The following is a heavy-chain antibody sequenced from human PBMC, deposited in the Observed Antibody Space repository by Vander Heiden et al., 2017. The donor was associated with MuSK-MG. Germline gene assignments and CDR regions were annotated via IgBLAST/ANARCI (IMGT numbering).Heavy chain of an antibody. CDR3: ARDYYDFWSGYAPVFDY. J-gene: IGHJ4*02. Sequence: EVQLVESGGGLVKPGGSLRLSCAASGFTFSSYSMNWVRQAPGKGLEWVSSISSSSSYIYYADSVKGRFTISRDNAKNSLYLQMNSLRAEDTAVYYCARDYYDFWSGYAPVFDYWGQGTLVTVSS. CDR2: ISSSSSYI. D-gene: IGHD3-3*01. CDR1: GFTFSSYS. V-gene: IGHV3-21*01.